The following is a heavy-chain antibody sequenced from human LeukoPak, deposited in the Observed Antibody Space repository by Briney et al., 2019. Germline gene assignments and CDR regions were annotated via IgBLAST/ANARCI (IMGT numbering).Heavy chain of an antibody. V-gene: IGHV3-23*01. CDR1: GITFTTNA. CDR2: ISSRGGST. D-gene: IGHD2-2*03. CDR3: AKDYLEIVVVPAALDAFDI. J-gene: IGHJ3*02. Sequence: GGSLRLSCAASGITFTTNAMNWVRQAPGKGLEWVSVISSRGGSTYYADSVKGRFTISRDNSKNTLYLQMNSLRAEDTAVYYCAKDYLEIVVVPAALDAFDIWGQGTMVTVSS.